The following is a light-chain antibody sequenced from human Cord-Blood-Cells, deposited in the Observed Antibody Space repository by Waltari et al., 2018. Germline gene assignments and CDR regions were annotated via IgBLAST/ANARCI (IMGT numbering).Light chain of an antibody. CDR3: CSYAGSYTWV. Sequence: QSALTQPRSVSGSPGQSVTISCTGTSSDVGGYNYVSWYQQHPGKAPKLMIYDVSKRPSGVPDRFSGSKSGTTASLTISGLQAEEEADYYCCSYAGSYTWVFGGGTKLTVL. CDR2: DVS. J-gene: IGLJ3*02. CDR1: SSDVGGYNY. V-gene: IGLV2-11*01.